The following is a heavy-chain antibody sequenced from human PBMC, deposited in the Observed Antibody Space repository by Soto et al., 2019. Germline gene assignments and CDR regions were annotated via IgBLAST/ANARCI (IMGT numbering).Heavy chain of an antibody. J-gene: IGHJ4*02. V-gene: IGHV3-23*01. CDR2: VSIGGST. CDR1: GFTFSSYA. Sequence: DVQLLESGGGLVQPEGSLRLSCAASGFTFSSYAMGWVRQGPGKGLEWVAVVSIGGSTHYADSVRGRFTISRDNSKNTLSLQMNNLTAEDTAVYFCAKRRCAGGHFDYWGQGALVTVSS. CDR3: AKRRCAGGHFDY. D-gene: IGHD2-8*02.